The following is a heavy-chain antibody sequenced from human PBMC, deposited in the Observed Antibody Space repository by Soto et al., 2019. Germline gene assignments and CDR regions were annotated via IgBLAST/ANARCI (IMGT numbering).Heavy chain of an antibody. J-gene: IGHJ3*02. CDR2: ISGSGGST. D-gene: IGHD5-12*01. CDR1: GFTFSSYA. CDR3: AKDLHCRSVATELDAFYI. V-gene: IGHV3-23*01. Sequence: PGGSLRLSCAASGFTFSSYAMSWVRQAPGKGLEWVSAISGSGGSTYYADSVKGRFTISRDNSKNTLYLQMNSLRAEDTAVYYCAKDLHCRSVATELDAFYIWGQGTMVPVSS.